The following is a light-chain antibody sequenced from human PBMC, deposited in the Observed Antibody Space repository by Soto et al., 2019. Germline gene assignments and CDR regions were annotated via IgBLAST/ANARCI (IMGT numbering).Light chain of an antibody. CDR2: EDN. V-gene: IGLV2-23*01. Sequence: QSALTQPASVSGSLGQSITISCTGTSRDVGGYNYVSWYQHHPGKGPKLIIYEDNKRPSGVSSRFSGSKSGNTASLTIAGLQAGDEADYYCCSYAGGNLWVFGGGTKVTVL. CDR3: CSYAGGNLWV. J-gene: IGLJ3*02. CDR1: SRDVGGYNY.